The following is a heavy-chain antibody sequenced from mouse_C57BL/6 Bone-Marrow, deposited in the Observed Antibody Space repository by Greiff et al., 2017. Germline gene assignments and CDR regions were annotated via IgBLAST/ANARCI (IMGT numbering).Heavy chain of an antibody. Sequence: QVQLQQSGAELVKPGASVKMSCKASGYTFTSYWITWVKQRPGQGLEWIGDIYPGSGSTNYNEKFKSKATLTVDTSSSTAYMQLSSLTSEDSAVYYCARCYYGYHWYFDVWGTGTTVTVSS. CDR3: ARCYYGYHWYFDV. J-gene: IGHJ1*03. V-gene: IGHV1-55*01. CDR2: IYPGSGST. CDR1: GYTFTSYW. D-gene: IGHD2-2*01.